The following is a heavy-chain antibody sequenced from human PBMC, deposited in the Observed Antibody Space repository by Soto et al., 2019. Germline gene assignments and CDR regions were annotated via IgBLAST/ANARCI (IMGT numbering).Heavy chain of an antibody. CDR1: GDSVSSNSAG. D-gene: IGHD3-10*01. J-gene: IGHJ6*02. V-gene: IGHV6-1*01. CDR2: TYYKSKWNN. Sequence: SQNLSLTCVISGDSVSSNSAGWNWIRQSPSRGLEWLGGTYYKSKWNNDYALSVRSRITINPDTSKNQFSLHLYSVTPEDTAVYYCTGITWFRGMDVWGQGTPVTVSS. CDR3: TGITWFRGMDV.